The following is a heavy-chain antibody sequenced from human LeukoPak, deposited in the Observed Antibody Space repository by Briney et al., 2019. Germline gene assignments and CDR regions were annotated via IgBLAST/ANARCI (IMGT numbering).Heavy chain of an antibody. Sequence: SETLSLTCTVSGGSISSSSYYWGWIRQPPGKGLEWFGSIYYSGSTYYNPSLKSRVTISVDTSKNQFSPKLSSVTAADTAVYYCARRYLRYFDWLLDQFDYWGQGTLVTVSS. CDR3: ARRYLRYFDWLLDQFDY. J-gene: IGHJ4*02. CDR2: IYYSGST. CDR1: GGSISSSSYY. V-gene: IGHV4-39*01. D-gene: IGHD3-9*01.